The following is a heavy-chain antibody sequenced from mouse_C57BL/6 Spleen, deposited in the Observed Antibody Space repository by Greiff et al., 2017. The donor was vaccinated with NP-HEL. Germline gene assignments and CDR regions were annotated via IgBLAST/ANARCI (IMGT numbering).Heavy chain of an antibody. V-gene: IGHV5-6*01. Sequence: EVQLVESGGDLVKPGGSLKLSCAASGFTFSSYGMSWVRQTPDKRLEWVATISSGGSYTYSPDSVKGRFTIPRDKAKNTLYLQMSSLKSEDTAMYYCARHERDGYSGVWPGYWGQGTTLTVSS. CDR3: ARHERDGYSGVWPGY. CDR1: GFTFSSYG. CDR2: ISSGGSYT. J-gene: IGHJ2*01. D-gene: IGHD2-3*01.